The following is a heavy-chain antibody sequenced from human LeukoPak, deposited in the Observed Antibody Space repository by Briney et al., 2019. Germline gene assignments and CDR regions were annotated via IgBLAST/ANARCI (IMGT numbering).Heavy chain of an antibody. CDR3: LYGSGSSFDH. J-gene: IGHJ4*02. CDR1: GFTFSSYA. D-gene: IGHD3-10*01. V-gene: IGHV3-64D*06. Sequence: GGSLRLSCSASGFTFSSYAMHWVRQAPGKGLEYVSAISSNGGSTYYADSVKGRFTISRDNSKNTLYLQMSSLRAEDTAVYYCLYGSGSSFDHWGQGTLVTVSS. CDR2: ISSNGGST.